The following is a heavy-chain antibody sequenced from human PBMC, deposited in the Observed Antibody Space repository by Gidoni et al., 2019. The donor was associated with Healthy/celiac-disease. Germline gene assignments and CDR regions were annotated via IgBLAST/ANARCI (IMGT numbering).Heavy chain of an antibody. CDR2: ISAYNGNT. J-gene: IGHJ6*02. V-gene: IGHV1-18*01. CDR3: ASWGDYGDYYYYGMDV. Sequence: QVQLVQSGAEVKKPGASVKVSCRASGYTFTSYGISWVRQAPGPGLEWMGWISAYNGNTNYAQKLQGRVTMTTDTSTSTVYMELRSLRSDDTAVYYCASWGDYGDYYYYGMDVWGQGTTVTVSS. CDR1: GYTFTSYG. D-gene: IGHD4-17*01.